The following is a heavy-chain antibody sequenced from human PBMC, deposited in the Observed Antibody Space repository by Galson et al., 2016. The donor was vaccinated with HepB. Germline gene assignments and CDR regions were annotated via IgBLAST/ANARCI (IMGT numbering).Heavy chain of an antibody. Sequence: PALVKPTQTLTLTCTFSGFSLSTTAVGVGWIRQPPGKALEWLALIYWNNDNHYSPSLKSRLTITKDTSKNQVILTMINMDPEDTGIYYCAHTSGWCMDVWGQGTTVTVSS. CDR2: IYWNNDN. V-gene: IGHV2-5*01. CDR1: GFSLSTTAVG. J-gene: IGHJ6*02. D-gene: IGHD6-19*01. CDR3: AHTSGWCMDV.